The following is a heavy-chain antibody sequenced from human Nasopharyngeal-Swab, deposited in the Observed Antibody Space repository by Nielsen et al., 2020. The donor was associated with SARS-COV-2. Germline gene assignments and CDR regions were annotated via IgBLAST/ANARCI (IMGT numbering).Heavy chain of an antibody. J-gene: IGHJ4*02. Sequence: GESLKISCGASDFTFSHYWMSWVRQAPGKGLEWVANINHDGSQKYYVDSVKGRFTISRDNSKNSIYLQMDRLRVEDTAVYYCAKATGYSSSWELNYFDYWGQGTLVTVSS. CDR2: INHDGSQK. V-gene: IGHV3-7*01. CDR3: AKATGYSSSWELNYFDY. CDR1: DFTFSHYW. D-gene: IGHD6-13*01.